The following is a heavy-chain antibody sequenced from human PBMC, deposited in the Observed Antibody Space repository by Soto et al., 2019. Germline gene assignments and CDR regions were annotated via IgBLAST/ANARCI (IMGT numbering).Heavy chain of an antibody. Sequence: EEELVESGGGLVQPGRSLRLSCATSGFTLRDSAMHWVRQVPGGGLEWVSGILASGDVGYVDSVRGRFTMSRDVAKSSLPLQMNSLTTDDTALDSCVRYTSSGGADVWGPGPTVTVSS. CDR2: ILASGDV. CDR1: GFTLRDSA. J-gene: IGHJ6*02. D-gene: IGHD1-20*01. V-gene: IGHV3-9*01. CDR3: VRYTSSGGADV.